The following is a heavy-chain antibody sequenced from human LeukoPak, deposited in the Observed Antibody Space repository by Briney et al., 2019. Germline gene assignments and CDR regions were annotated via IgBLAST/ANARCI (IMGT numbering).Heavy chain of an antibody. V-gene: IGHV3-7*01. CDR1: GFTFSNSW. J-gene: IGHJ4*02. D-gene: IGHD6-13*01. CDR2: IKQDGSDK. Sequence: PGGSLRLSCAASGFTFSNSWMSWVRQAPGKGPEWVANIKQDGSDKYYVASVKGRFTISRDNAKNSLYLQMNSLRAEDTAVYYCAAGRNWGQGTLVTASS. CDR3: AAGRN.